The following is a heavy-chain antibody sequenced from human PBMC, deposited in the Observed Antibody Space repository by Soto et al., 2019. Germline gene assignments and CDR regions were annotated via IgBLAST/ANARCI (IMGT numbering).Heavy chain of an antibody. V-gene: IGHV3-30-3*01. CDR1: GFTFSSYA. D-gene: IGHD3-10*01. CDR2: ISYDGSNK. Sequence: QVQLVESGGGVVQPGRSLRLSCAASGFTFSSYAMHWVRQAPGKGLEWVAVISYDGSNKYYADSVKGRFTISRDNSKNTLYLQMNSLRAEDTAVYYCARERDRGVIPYGMVVWGQGTTVTVSS. J-gene: IGHJ6*02. CDR3: ARERDRGVIPYGMVV.